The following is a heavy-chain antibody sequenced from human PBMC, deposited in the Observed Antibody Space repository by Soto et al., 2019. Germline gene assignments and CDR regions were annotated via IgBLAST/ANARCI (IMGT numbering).Heavy chain of an antibody. Sequence: PGGSLRLSCAASGFTFTRYSMNWVRQAPGEGLEWVSSISSTTNYIYYGDSMKGRFTISRDNAKNSLYLEMNSLRAEDTAVYYCARESEDLTSNFDYGGQGTLVTVSS. J-gene: IGHJ4*02. CDR2: ISSTTNYI. CDR1: GFTFTRYS. V-gene: IGHV3-21*06. CDR3: ARESEDLTSNFDY.